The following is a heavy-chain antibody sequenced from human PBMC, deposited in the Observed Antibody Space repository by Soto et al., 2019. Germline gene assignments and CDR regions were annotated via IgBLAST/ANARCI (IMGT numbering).Heavy chain of an antibody. CDR2: ISSTGSYT. J-gene: IGHJ4*02. Sequence: SLRLTCAASGFTFSDYYINWLRQAPGKGLEWVSYISSTGSYTYYADSVKGRFTISRDNAKNSLYLQMNSLRAEDTAVYYCERGSGSFDRPGDYWGQGTRVTVPS. V-gene: IGHV3-11*06. CDR1: GFTFSDYY. D-gene: IGHD1-26*01. CDR3: ERGSGSFDRPGDY.